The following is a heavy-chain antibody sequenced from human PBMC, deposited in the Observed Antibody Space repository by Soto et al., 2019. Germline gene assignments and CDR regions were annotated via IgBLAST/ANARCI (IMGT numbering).Heavy chain of an antibody. Sequence: QVQLVQSGAEVKKPGSSVKVSCKASGGTFSSYTISWVRQAPGQGLEWMGRIIPILGIANYAQKFQGRVTITADKSTSKAYMELSSLRSEDTAVYYCARDQTPGSGSHPSPYSMAVNYYYYGMDVWGQGTTVTVSS. CDR3: ARDQTPGSGSHPSPYSMAVNYYYYGMDV. J-gene: IGHJ6*02. CDR2: IIPILGIA. D-gene: IGHD1-26*01. CDR1: GGTFSSYT. V-gene: IGHV1-69*08.